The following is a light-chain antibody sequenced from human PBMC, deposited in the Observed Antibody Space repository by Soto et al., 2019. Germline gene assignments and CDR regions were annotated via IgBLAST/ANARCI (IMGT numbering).Light chain of an antibody. CDR1: QSVTGNY. CDR3: QQYGTSPPLT. Sequence: EMVLTQSPGTRSWSPLEIGTLSFVASQSVTGNYLAWYQQKPGQAPRLLIFGASTRATGIPDRFSGSGSGTDFTLTISRLEPEDFAVYYCQQYGTSPPLTFGGGTKVDIK. V-gene: IGKV3-20*01. J-gene: IGKJ4*01. CDR2: GAS.